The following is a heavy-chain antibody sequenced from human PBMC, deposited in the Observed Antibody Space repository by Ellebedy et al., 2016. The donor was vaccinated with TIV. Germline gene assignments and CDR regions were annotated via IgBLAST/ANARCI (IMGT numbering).Heavy chain of an antibody. CDR2: IWYDGSNK. J-gene: IGHJ6*02. CDR1: GFTFSSYG. D-gene: IGHD3-10*01. CDR3: ARDLIWFGELLYSSDTYCYYGMDV. V-gene: IGHV3-33*01. Sequence: GGSLRLXCAASGFTFSSYGMHWVRQAPGKGLEWVAVIWYDGSNKYYADSVKGRFTISRDNSKNTLYLQMNSLRAEDTAVYYCARDLIWFGELLYSSDTYCYYGMDVWGQGTTVTVSS.